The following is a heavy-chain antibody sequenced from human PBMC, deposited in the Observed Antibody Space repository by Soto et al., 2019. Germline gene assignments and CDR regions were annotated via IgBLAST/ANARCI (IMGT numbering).Heavy chain of an antibody. D-gene: IGHD4-17*01. CDR1: GDAFSSYA. Sequence: QVQLIQSGAAVKKPGSSVKVSCHTSGDAFSSYAMSWVRQGPGQGLEWMGGIIPMFGTPIYTEKFQGRVTITADETKRAVYMELRSLTSDDSAVYYCARSYSVTTSSYYGMDVWGQGTTIIVS. CDR3: ARSYSVTTSSYYGMDV. V-gene: IGHV1-69*01. J-gene: IGHJ6*02. CDR2: IIPMFGTP.